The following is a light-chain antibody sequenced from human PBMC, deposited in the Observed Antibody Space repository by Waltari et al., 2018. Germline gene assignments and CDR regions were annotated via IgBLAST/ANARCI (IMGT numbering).Light chain of an antibody. CDR1: SSDVGSYNR. Sequence: QSALTQPPSVSGSPGQSVTISCTGTSSDVGSYNRVSWYQQPPGTVPKLMIYEVTNRPSGVPDRFSGSKSGNTASLTISGLQAEDESDYYCSSYTSSYTYVFGSGTKVTVL. V-gene: IGLV2-18*02. CDR3: SSYTSSYTYV. CDR2: EVT. J-gene: IGLJ6*01.